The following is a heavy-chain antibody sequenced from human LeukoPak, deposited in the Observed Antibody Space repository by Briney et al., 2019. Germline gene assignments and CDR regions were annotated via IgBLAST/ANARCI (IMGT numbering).Heavy chain of an antibody. D-gene: IGHD3-22*01. J-gene: IGHJ3*02. CDR2: IYTSGST. V-gene: IGHV4-61*02. Sequence: SQTLSLTCTVSGGSISSGSYYWSWIRQPAGKGLEWIGRIYTSGSTNYNPSLKSRVTISVDTSKNQFSLKLSSVTAADTAVYCCARGYYDSSGYYSDAFDIWGQGTMVTVSS. CDR3: ARGYYDSSGYYSDAFDI. CDR1: GGSISSGSYY.